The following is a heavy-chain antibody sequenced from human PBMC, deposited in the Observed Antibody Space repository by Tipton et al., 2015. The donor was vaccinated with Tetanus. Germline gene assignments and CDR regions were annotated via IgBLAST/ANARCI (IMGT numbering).Heavy chain of an antibody. CDR2: ISGSGDKT. D-gene: IGHD3-16*02. CDR3: ASSDDTWGSYRPDY. V-gene: IGHV3-23*01. Sequence: GSLRLSCAASGITFSSFAMSWARQAPGKGLEWVSGISGSGDKTYYADSVKGRFTISRDNSKNTLYLQMSSLRVEDTAVYYCASSDDTWGSYRPDYWGQGTLVTVSS. J-gene: IGHJ4*02. CDR1: GITFSSFA.